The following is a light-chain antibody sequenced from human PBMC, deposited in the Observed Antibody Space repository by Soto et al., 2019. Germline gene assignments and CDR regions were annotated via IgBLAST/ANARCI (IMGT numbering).Light chain of an antibody. J-gene: IGKJ4*01. CDR3: QQSLSTLLT. CDR2: GAS. Sequence: DIHMTQSPSSLSASVGDRVTITCRASQSISGYLNWYQQKPGKAPKVLISGASTLHNGVPSRFSGRGSGTDFTLTISSLQPEDVATYYCQQSLSTLLTFGGGTRWIS. V-gene: IGKV1-39*01. CDR1: QSISGY.